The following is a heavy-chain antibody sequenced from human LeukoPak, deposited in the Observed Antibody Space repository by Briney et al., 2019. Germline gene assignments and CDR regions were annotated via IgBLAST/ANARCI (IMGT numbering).Heavy chain of an antibody. Sequence: SETLSLTCTVSGGSIRSYYWSWIRQPPGKGLEWIGYIYYSGNTNYNPSLKSRVTISVDTSKNQFSLKLSSVTAADTAVYYCARGAEYCGGDCYLNWFDPWGQGTLVTVSS. D-gene: IGHD2-21*02. CDR2: IYYSGNT. CDR1: GGSIRSYY. V-gene: IGHV4-59*01. J-gene: IGHJ5*02. CDR3: ARGAEYCGGDCYLNWFDP.